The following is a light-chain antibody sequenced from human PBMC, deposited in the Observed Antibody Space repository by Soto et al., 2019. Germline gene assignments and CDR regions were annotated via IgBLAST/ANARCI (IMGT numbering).Light chain of an antibody. Sequence: DIQMTQSPSFVSASVGDRVTITCRASQGISSWLAGYQHKPGRAPKRLIHAASSLESGVPSRVSGSGSGTDLTLTFSSLQPEDFPTYYCQQTTSFPLSFGGGNKVEIK. CDR1: QGISSW. CDR2: AAS. V-gene: IGKV1-12*01. J-gene: IGKJ4*01. CDR3: QQTTSFPLS.